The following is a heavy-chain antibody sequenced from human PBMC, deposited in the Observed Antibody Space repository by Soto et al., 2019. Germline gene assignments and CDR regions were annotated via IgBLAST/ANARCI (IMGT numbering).Heavy chain of an antibody. CDR1: GFTFGNYA. CDR3: VKDWFKALVGAIRWDDDY. Sequence: EEQLLESGGGLVQTGGSLRLSCAGSGFTFGNYAMSWVRQAPGKGLEWVSAITASGDITYYADSVKGRLSISRDNSKNTVYLQMNSLRAEDTAVYYCVKDWFKALVGAIRWDDDYWGQGTVVTVSS. V-gene: IGHV3-23*01. CDR2: ITASGDIT. J-gene: IGHJ4*02. D-gene: IGHD1-26*01.